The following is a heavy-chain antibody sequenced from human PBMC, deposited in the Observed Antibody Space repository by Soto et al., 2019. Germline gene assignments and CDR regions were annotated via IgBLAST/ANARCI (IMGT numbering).Heavy chain of an antibody. D-gene: IGHD3-3*01. J-gene: IGHJ6*03. CDR1: GYIFINYY. CDR2: INPNGGST. CDR3: ARAPYYDFWSGYSGPVNMDV. Sequence: GASVKVSCKASGYIFINYYIHWVRQAPGQGLEWIGIINPNGGSTNYAQKFRGRVTMARDTSISTAYMELSSLRSEDTAVYYCARAPYYDFWSGYSGPVNMDVWGKGTTVTVSS. V-gene: IGHV1-46*01.